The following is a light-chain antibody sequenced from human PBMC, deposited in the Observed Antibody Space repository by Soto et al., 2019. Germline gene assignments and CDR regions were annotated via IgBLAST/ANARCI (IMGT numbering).Light chain of an antibody. CDR1: QDIGTD. CDR3: LQHNSYPRA. J-gene: IGKJ1*01. CDR2: AAS. Sequence: DIQMTQSPSSLSASVGDRVTITCRASQDIGTDLGWYQQKPGKDPKRLIYAASSLESGVPARFSDSGSGTEFTLRISSLQPEDFATYYCLQHNSYPRAFGQGTKVEIK. V-gene: IGKV1-17*01.